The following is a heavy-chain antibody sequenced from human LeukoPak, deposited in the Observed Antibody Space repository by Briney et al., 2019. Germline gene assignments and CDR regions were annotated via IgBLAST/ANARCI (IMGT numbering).Heavy chain of an antibody. CDR1: GFTFNKYA. CDR2: ISGSSSVT. Sequence: GGSLRLSCVASGFTFNKYAMNWVRQAPGQGLEWVSGISGSSSVTYYTDSVKGRFSISRDNSKNPLYLQMNSLKTEDTAVYYCTTEVRMVRGVTDYWGQGTLVTVSS. J-gene: IGHJ4*02. D-gene: IGHD3-10*01. V-gene: IGHV3-23*01. CDR3: TTEVRMVRGVTDY.